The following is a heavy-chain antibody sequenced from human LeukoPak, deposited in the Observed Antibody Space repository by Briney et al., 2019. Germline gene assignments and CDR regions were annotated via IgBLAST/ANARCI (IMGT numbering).Heavy chain of an antibody. J-gene: IGHJ4*02. CDR1: GFTFSDYY. CDR3: ARGRTGTPFDY. CDR2: ISSSSSYT. Sequence: PGGSLRLSCTASGFTFSDYYMSWIRQAPGKGLEWVSYISSSSSYTNYADSVKGRFTISRDNAKNSLYLQMSSLRAEDTAVYYCARGRTGTPFDYWGQGTLVTVSS. D-gene: IGHD1-1*01. V-gene: IGHV3-11*06.